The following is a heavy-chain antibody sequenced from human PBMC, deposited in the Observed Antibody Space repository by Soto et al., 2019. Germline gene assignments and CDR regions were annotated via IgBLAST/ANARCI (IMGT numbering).Heavy chain of an antibody. J-gene: IGHJ3*02. CDR2: IYYSGSI. D-gene: IGHD1-1*01. CDR1: GGSISSVLYY. CDR3: ARKSGGTAFDI. V-gene: IGHV4-31*03. Sequence: SETLSLTCTVSGGSISSVLYYCSWIRQHPGKGLEWIAYIYYSGSIYYNPSLKSRLTISRDTSKNQFSLKLGSVTAADTAVYYCARKSGGTAFDIWGQGTMVTVSS.